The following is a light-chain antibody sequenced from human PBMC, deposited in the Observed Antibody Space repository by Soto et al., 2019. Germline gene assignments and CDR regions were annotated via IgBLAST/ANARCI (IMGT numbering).Light chain of an antibody. CDR3: SSYSTSSALV. J-gene: IGLJ7*01. CDR1: SADIGAFNY. Sequence: QSALTQPASVSGSPGQSITISCAGTSADIGAFNYVSWYQHHPGKVPQLLIYDVSNRPSGVSARFSASKSANTASLTISGLQADDEADYYCSSYSTSSALVFGGGTQLTVL. V-gene: IGLV2-14*03. CDR2: DVS.